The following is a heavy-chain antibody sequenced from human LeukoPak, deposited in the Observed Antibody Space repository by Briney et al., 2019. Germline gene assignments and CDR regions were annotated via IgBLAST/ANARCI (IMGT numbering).Heavy chain of an antibody. CDR3: ARVIVVPAAMAGAYYYMDV. CDR2: IYHSGST. J-gene: IGHJ6*03. D-gene: IGHD2-2*01. V-gene: IGHV4-4*02. CDR1: GGSISSSNW. Sequence: SETLSLTCAVSGGSISSSNWWSWVRRPPGKGLEWVGEIYHSGSTNYNPSLKSRVTISVDKSKDQFSLKLSSVTAADTAVYYCARVIVVPAAMAGAYYYMDVWGKGTTVTVSS.